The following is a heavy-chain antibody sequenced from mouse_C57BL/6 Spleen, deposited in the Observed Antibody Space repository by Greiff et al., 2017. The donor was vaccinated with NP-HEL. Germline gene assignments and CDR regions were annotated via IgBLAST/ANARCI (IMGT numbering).Heavy chain of an antibody. CDR2: ISDGGSYT. CDR1: GFTFSSYA. CDR3: ARDLGSNSLAY. Sequence: EVKVVESGGGLVKPGGSLKLSCAASGFTFSSYAMSWVRQTPEQRLEWVATISDGGSYTYYPDNVKGRFTISRDNAKNNLYLQMSHLKSEDTAMYYCARDLGSNSLAYWGQGTLVTVSA. V-gene: IGHV5-4*03. J-gene: IGHJ3*01. D-gene: IGHD2-5*01.